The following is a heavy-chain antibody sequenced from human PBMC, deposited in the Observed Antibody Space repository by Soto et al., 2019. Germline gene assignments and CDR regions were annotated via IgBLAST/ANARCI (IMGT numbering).Heavy chain of an antibody. Sequence: QVQLQESGPGLVKPSETLSLTCTVSGGSISSYYWSWIRQPPGKGLEWSGYIYYSGSTNYNPSLKSRVTISVDTSKNPFSLKLSSVTAEDTAVYYCASSDDYGAYADAFDIWGQGTMVTVSS. CDR2: IYYSGST. CDR1: GGSISSYY. J-gene: IGHJ3*02. V-gene: IGHV4-59*01. D-gene: IGHD4-17*01. CDR3: ASSDDYGAYADAFDI.